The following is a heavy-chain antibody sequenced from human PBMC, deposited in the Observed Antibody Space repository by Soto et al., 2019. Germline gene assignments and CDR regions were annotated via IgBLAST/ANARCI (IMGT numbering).Heavy chain of an antibody. CDR2: IIPILGIA. CDR3: AREEDDILTGYYIFNWFDP. J-gene: IGHJ5*02. Sequence: SVKVYCKASGGTFSSYTISWVRQAPGQGLEWMGRIIPILGIANYAQKFQGRVTITADKSTSTAYMELSSLRSEDTAVYYCAREEDDILTGYYIFNWFDPWGQGTLVTVSS. D-gene: IGHD3-9*01. CDR1: GGTFSSYT. V-gene: IGHV1-69*04.